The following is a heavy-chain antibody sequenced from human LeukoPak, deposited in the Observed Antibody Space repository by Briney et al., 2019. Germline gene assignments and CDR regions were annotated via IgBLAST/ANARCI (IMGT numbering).Heavy chain of an antibody. J-gene: IGHJ4*02. D-gene: IGHD3-16*02. CDR1: GGSISSYY. V-gene: IGHV4-59*01. Sequence: SEALSLTCTVSGGSISSYYWSWIRQPPGKGLEWIGYIYYSGSTNYNPSLKSRVTISVDTSKNQFSLKLSSVTAADTAVYYCARGHNYDYVWGSYRYSNYFDYWGQGTLVTVSS. CDR2: IYYSGST. CDR3: ARGHNYDYVWGSYRYSNYFDY.